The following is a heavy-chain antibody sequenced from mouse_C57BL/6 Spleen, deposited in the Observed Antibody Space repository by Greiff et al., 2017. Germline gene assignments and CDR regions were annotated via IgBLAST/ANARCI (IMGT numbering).Heavy chain of an antibody. D-gene: IGHD2-3*01. CDR1: GFTFSDYG. Sequence: EVKLMESGGGLVKPGGSLKLSCAASGFTFSDYGMHWVRQAPEKGLEWVAYISSGSSTIYYADTVEGRFTISRDNAKNTLFLQMTSLRSEDTAMYYCASPPSGYYPAGFADWGQGTLVTVSA. V-gene: IGHV5-17*01. J-gene: IGHJ3*01. CDR2: ISSGSSTI. CDR3: ASPPSGYYPAGFAD.